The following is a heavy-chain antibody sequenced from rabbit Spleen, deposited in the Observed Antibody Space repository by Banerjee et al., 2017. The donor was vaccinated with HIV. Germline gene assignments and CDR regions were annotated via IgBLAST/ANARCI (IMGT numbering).Heavy chain of an antibody. J-gene: IGHJ6*01. D-gene: IGHD1-1*01. CDR3: ARDTSSSFSSYGMDL. V-gene: IGHV1S40*01. Sequence: QSLEESGGDLVKPGASLTLTCTASGVSFSISSYMCWVRQAPGKGLEWIACIDAGSSAFTYFATWAKGRFTISKTSSTTVTLQMTRLTAADTATYFCARDTSSSFSSYGMDLWGHGTLVTFS. CDR2: IDAGSSAFT. CDR1: GVSFSISSY.